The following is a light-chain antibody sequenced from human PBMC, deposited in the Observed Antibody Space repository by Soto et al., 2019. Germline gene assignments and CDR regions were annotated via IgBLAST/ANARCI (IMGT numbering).Light chain of an antibody. CDR1: RSNIGTYT. V-gene: IGLV1-44*01. Sequence: VLTQPPSASGTRGHRITISCSGSRSNIGTYTVQWYQQLPGTAPTLLIYLNTQRPSGAPGRFSGSKSGTSACLAIGGLQSEEEANYYCAAWDDGLTAVVFGGGTKLT. J-gene: IGLJ3*02. CDR2: LNT. CDR3: AAWDDGLTAVV.